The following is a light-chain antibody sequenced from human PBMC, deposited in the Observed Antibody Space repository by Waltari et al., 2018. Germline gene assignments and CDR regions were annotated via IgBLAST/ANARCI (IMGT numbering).Light chain of an antibody. J-gene: IGKJ5*01. CDR2: TAS. Sequence: SFLSASVGDSVTITCRSSQGISSLLAWYQQKAGKAPQLLIHTASTVQGRVPSRFSGSGSGTDFTLTISSLQPEDFATYYCQQRHSYPITFGQGTRLDIK. CDR1: QGISSL. V-gene: IGKV1-9*01. CDR3: QQRHSYPIT.